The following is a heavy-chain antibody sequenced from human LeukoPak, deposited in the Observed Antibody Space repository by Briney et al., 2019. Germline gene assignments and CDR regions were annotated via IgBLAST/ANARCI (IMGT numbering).Heavy chain of an antibody. Sequence: GGSLRLSCAASGFTFSSYGMHWVRQAPGKGLEWVAFIRNDGSNKYYADSVKGRFTISRDNSKNTLYLQMNSLRAEDTAVYYCANCEHEEWELLSFDYWGQGTLVTVSS. CDR3: ANCEHEEWELLSFDY. V-gene: IGHV3-30*02. J-gene: IGHJ4*02. D-gene: IGHD1-26*01. CDR1: GFTFSSYG. CDR2: IRNDGSNK.